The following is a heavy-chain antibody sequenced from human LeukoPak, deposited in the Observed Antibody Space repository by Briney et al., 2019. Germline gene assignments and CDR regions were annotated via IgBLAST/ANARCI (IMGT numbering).Heavy chain of an antibody. CDR3: ARGAALEMATIKGYYFDY. V-gene: IGHV4-34*01. CDR2: INHSGST. D-gene: IGHD5-24*01. Sequence: SETLSLTCAVYGGSFSGYYWSWIRQPPGKGLEWIGEINHSGSTNYNPSLKSRVTISVDTSKNQFSLKLSSVTAADTAVYYCARGAALEMATIKGYYFDYWGQGTLVTVSS. CDR1: GGSFSGYY. J-gene: IGHJ4*02.